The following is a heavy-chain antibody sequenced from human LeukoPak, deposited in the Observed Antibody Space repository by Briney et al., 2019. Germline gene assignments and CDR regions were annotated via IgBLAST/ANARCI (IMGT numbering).Heavy chain of an antibody. J-gene: IGHJ4*02. CDR1: GYTFTNYY. D-gene: IGHD3-22*01. CDR2: IYPSGGGS. CDR3: ARAYSGYSIDF. Sequence: ASVKVSCKASGYTFTNYYMHWVRQAPGHGLVWVGIIYPSGGGSTYAQKFQGRVTMTRDTSTSTVYMELSSLTSEDTAVYCCARAYSGYSIDFWGQGTLVTVSS. V-gene: IGHV1-46*01.